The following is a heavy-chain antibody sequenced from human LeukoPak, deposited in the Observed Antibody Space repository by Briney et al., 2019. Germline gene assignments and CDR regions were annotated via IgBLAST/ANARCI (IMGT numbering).Heavy chain of an antibody. CDR3: ARDPEYYGSGSYTYYFDY. J-gene: IGHJ4*02. D-gene: IGHD3-10*01. Sequence: GGSLRLSCAASGFTFSSYAMHWVRQVPGKGLEWVAVMSYDGSNKYYADSVKGRFTISRDNSKNTLYLQMNSLRAEDTAVYYCARDPEYYGSGSYTYYFDYWGQGTLVTVSS. CDR1: GFTFSSYA. V-gene: IGHV3-30-3*01. CDR2: MSYDGSNK.